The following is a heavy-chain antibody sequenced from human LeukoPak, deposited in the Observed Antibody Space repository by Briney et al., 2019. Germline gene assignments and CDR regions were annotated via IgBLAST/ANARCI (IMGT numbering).Heavy chain of an antibody. CDR2: IYTSGST. CDR1: GGSISSYY. J-gene: IGHJ3*02. CDR3: ARDAYYDILTGYPSLDAFHI. D-gene: IGHD3-9*01. V-gene: IGHV4-4*07. Sequence: ETLSLTCTVSGGSISSYYWSWIRQPAAKGLAWIGRIYTSGSTNYNPSLTRPVTLSVDTSKNQFSLKLSSVTAADTAVYYGARDAYYDILTGYPSLDAFHIGGQGTMVTVSS.